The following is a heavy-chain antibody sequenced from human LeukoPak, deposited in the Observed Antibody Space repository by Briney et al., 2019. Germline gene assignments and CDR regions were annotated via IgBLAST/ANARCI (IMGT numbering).Heavy chain of an antibody. CDR3: ARVSDSGWSTGYYFDY. Sequence: SVKVSCKASGGTFSSYTISWVRQAAGQGLEWMGRIIPILGIANYAQKFQGRVTITADKSTSTAYMERSSLRSEDTAVYYCARVSDSGWSTGYYFDYWGQGTLVTVSS. CDR2: IIPILGIA. D-gene: IGHD6-19*01. J-gene: IGHJ4*02. V-gene: IGHV1-69*02. CDR1: GGTFSSYT.